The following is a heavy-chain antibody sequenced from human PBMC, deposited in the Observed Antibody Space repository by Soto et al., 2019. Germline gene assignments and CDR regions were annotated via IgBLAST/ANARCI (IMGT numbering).Heavy chain of an antibody. Sequence: SETLSLTCTVSGGSISSYYWSWIRQPPGKGLEWIGYIYYSGSTNYNPSLKSRVTISVDTSKNQFSLQLSSVTAADTAVYYLARDFGSGWWGAYQNNGMNVWGQGATVTVS. CDR2: IYYSGST. CDR1: GGSISSYY. V-gene: IGHV4-59*01. J-gene: IGHJ6*02. CDR3: ARDFGSGWWGAYQNNGMNV. D-gene: IGHD6-13*01.